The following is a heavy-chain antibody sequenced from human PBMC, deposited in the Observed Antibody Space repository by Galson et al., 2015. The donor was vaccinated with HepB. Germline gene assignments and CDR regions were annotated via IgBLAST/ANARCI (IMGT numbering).Heavy chain of an antibody. V-gene: IGHV4-4*07. CDR3: ASCPPDSNHNDY. CDR1: GGSIRNYY. CDR2: LYSSGIT. J-gene: IGHJ4*02. D-gene: IGHD4-11*01. Sequence: QVQLQESGPGLVKPSETLSLTCTVSGGSIRNYYWSWIRQPAGKGLEWIGRLYSSGITHYNPSLESRVSMSVDTSKSQFSLTLKFATAADTAVYYCASCPPDSNHNDYWGQGMLVTVSS.